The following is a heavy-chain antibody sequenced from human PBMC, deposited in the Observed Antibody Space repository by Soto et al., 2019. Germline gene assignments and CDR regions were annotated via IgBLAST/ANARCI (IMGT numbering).Heavy chain of an antibody. CDR3: ARHLTDWNDVADYYYYGMDV. Sequence: NPGESLKISCKGSGYSFTSYWIGWVRQMPGKGLEWMGITYPGDSDTRYSPSFQGQVTISADKSISTAYLQWSSLKASDTAMYYCARHLTDWNDVADYYYYGMDVWGQGTTVTVS. V-gene: IGHV5-51*01. CDR2: TYPGDSDT. D-gene: IGHD1-1*01. CDR1: GYSFTSYW. J-gene: IGHJ6*02.